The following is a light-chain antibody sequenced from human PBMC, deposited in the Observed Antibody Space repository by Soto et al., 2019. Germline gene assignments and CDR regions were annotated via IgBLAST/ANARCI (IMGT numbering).Light chain of an antibody. J-gene: IGKJ1*01. Sequence: DIQMTQSPSSLSASVGDRVTITCRASQGISTYLNWYQQSPGKAPKLLIYAASSLQSGVPSRFSGSGSETHFTLTISSLQPEDFATYSCQQSYSTTWTFGQGTKVEIK. CDR1: QGISTY. CDR2: AAS. CDR3: QQSYSTTWT. V-gene: IGKV1-39*01.